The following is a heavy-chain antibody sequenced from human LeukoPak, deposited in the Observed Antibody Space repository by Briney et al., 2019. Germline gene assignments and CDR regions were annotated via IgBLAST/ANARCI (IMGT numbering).Heavy chain of an antibody. V-gene: IGHV3-49*03. CDR1: GFTFGDYA. J-gene: IGHJ3*02. CDR2: IRGKAYGGTT. CDR3: TSGSLHYYDSNGYYEAPKDAFDI. D-gene: IGHD3-22*01. Sequence: PGGSLRLSCTASGFTFGDYAMSWFRQAPGKGLEWVGFIRGKAYGGTTEYAASVKGRFTISRDDSKSIAYLQMNSLKTEDTAVYYCTSGSLHYYDSNGYYEAPKDAFDIWGQGTMVTVSS.